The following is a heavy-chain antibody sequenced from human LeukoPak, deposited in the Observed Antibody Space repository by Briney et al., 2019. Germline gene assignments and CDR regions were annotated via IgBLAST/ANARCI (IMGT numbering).Heavy chain of an antibody. CDR3: ARANFLYCSSSTCLFDY. CDR2: INPNDGDT. V-gene: IGHV1-2*02. CDR1: GYTFSDYY. J-gene: IGHJ4*02. D-gene: IGHD2-2*01. Sequence: ASVKVSCKASGYTFSDYYMHWVRQAPGQGFEWMGWINPNDGDTNYAQKFQGRVTMTRDTSISTAHMEVSRLRSDDTAVYYCARANFLYCSSSTCLFDYWGQGTLVTVSS.